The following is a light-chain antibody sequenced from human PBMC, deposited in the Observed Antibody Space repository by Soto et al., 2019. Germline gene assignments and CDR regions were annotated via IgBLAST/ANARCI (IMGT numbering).Light chain of an antibody. CDR1: QSVSSW. Sequence: DIQMTQSPSTLSSSVPERFTITCRASQSVSSWLAWYQQKPGKAPKLLIFAASSLQSGVPSRFSGSRSGPDFTLTISSLQPEDFATYYCQQYNSYPTFGQGTRLEIK. J-gene: IGKJ5*01. CDR3: QQYNSYPT. CDR2: AAS. V-gene: IGKV1-5*01.